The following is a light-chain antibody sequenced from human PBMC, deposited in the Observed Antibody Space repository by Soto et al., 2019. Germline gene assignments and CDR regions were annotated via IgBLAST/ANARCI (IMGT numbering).Light chain of an antibody. CDR1: QSIGGF. CDR2: GAS. J-gene: IGKJ4*01. Sequence: PGTKVPAVLTETVGDRVTITCRASQSIGGFLNWYQQKLGKAPKLLIYGASSLESGVPSRFSGGGSGTEITHTSSMEADDDWTNYCMQATQFQLTFGGGTKVDI. V-gene: IGKV1-39*02. CDR3: MQATQFQLT.